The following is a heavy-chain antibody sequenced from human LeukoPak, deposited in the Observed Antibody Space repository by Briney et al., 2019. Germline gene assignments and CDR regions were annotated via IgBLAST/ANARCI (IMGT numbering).Heavy chain of an antibody. J-gene: IGHJ6*02. CDR2: MNPNSGNT. CDR1: GYTFTSYD. Sequence: ASVKVSCKASGYTFTSYDINWVRQATGQGLEWMGWMNPNSGNTGYAQKFQGRVTMTRNTSKSTAYMELSSLRSEDTAVYYCARVLVPGVRGVTPDYGMDVWGQGTTVTVSS. CDR3: ARVLVPGVRGVTPDYGMDV. V-gene: IGHV1-8*01. D-gene: IGHD3-10*01.